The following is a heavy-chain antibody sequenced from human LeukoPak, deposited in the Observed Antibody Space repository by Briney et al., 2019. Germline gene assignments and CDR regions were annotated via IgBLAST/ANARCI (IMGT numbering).Heavy chain of an antibody. J-gene: IGHJ3*02. V-gene: IGHV4-4*02. Sequence: SGTLSLTCAVSGGSISSSNWWSWVRQPPGKGLEWIGEIYHSGSTNYNPSLKSRVTISVDRSKNQFSLKLSSVTAADTAVYYCARRYCSSTSCYPDAFDIWGQGTMVTVSS. CDR2: IYHSGST. D-gene: IGHD2-2*01. CDR3: ARRYCSSTSCYPDAFDI. CDR1: GGSISSSNW.